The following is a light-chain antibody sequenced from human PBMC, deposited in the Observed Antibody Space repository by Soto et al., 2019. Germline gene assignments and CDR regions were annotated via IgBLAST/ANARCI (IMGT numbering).Light chain of an antibody. V-gene: IGLV2-14*01. CDR1: SSDVGGYNY. CDR3: SSYTSSSPLRV. J-gene: IGLJ2*01. CDR2: DVS. Sequence: QSALTQPASVSGSPGQSITISCTGTSSDVGGYNYVSWYQQHPGKAPKLMIYDVSNRPSGVSNRFSGSKSGNTASLTISGLQAEEEADYYCSSYTSSSPLRVFGGGTKLTVL.